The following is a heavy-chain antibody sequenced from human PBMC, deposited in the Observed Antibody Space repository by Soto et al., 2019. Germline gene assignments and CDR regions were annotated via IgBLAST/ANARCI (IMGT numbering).Heavy chain of an antibody. V-gene: IGHV4-31*03. CDR3: ARDRVVTMVRGVNWPLYYYGIDV. Sequence: PSETLSLTCTVSGGSISSGGYYWSWIRQHPGKGLEWIGYIYYSGSTYYNPSLKSRVTISVDTSKNQFSLKLSSVTAADTAVYYCARDRVVTMVRGVNWPLYYYGIDVWGQGTTVTIYS. CDR2: IYYSGST. D-gene: IGHD3-10*01. J-gene: IGHJ6*02. CDR1: GGSISSGGYY.